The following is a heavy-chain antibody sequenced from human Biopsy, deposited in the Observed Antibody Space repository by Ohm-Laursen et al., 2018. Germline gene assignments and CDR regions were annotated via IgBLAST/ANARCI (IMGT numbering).Heavy chain of an antibody. CDR3: ARATNSTGWPYYYFYGMDV. Sequence: SETLSLTCTVSGGSIRSDYCCWIRQTPGKGLEWIGYIYYSGSTNYNPSLKSRVTISVDTSKNQFSLRLNSVTATDTAVYYCARATNSTGWPYYYFYGMDVWGQGTTVTVSS. V-gene: IGHV4-59*01. D-gene: IGHD2/OR15-2a*01. J-gene: IGHJ6*02. CDR1: GGSIRSDY. CDR2: IYYSGST.